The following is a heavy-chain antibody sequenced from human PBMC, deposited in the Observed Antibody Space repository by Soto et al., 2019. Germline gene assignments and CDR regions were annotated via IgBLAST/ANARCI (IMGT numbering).Heavy chain of an antibody. CDR2: FIPVYRTL. V-gene: IGHV1-69*01. CDR3: ATGVIWIGYFTVDS. D-gene: IGHD3-3*01. J-gene: IGHJ4*02. Sequence: QVQLVQSGAEVKKPGSSVKVSCKASGGSFGNSAINWVRQTPGQGLEWLGGFIPVYRTLNYAQKFQGRVTIAATESTGTAYRRLTSLASDDKAFFYCATGVIWIGYFTVDSWGQGTRVTVSS. CDR1: GGSFGNSA.